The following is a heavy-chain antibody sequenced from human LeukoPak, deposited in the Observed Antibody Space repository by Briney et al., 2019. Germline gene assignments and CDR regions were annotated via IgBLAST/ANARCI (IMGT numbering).Heavy chain of an antibody. V-gene: IGHV4-31*03. D-gene: IGHD5-12*01. CDR1: GGSISSGGYY. Sequence: SETLSLTCTVSGGSISSGGYYWSWIRQHPGKGLEWIGYIYYSGSTYYNPSLKSRVTISVDTSKNQFSLKLSSVTAADTAVYYCTRYSGYYYYYYGMDVWGQGTTVTVSS. CDR3: TRYSGYYYYYYGMDV. J-gene: IGHJ6*02. CDR2: IYYSGST.